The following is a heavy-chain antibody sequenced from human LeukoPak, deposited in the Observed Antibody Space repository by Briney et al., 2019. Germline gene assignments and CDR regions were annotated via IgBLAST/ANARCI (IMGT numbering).Heavy chain of an antibody. CDR3: ARRALDYDDVAYFYARCSDV. J-gene: IGHJ6*02. CDR1: GGSFSDYY. D-gene: IGHD4-17*01. Sequence: SETLSLTFAIYGGSFSDYYWSWIRQSPRKGLEWIGEINHSGTTNYNPSLKSRVTISVDTSNDQFSLKLSSVTAADTGVYYCARRALDYDDVAYFYARCSDVWGQGIKVAVS. CDR2: INHSGTT. V-gene: IGHV4-34*01.